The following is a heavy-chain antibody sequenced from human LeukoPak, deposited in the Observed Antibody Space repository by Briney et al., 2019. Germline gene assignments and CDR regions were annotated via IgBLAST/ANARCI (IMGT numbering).Heavy chain of an antibody. J-gene: IGHJ6*03. Sequence: ASVKVSCKPSGYTFTDFYIHWVRQAPGQGLEYMGRINTHNGGTVYALQFQGRLSMTRDTSISTAYMELQSLRSEDTAVYYCARDGTPIYSSGWVYMDVWGKGTTVTISS. CDR3: ARDGTPIYSSGWVYMDV. V-gene: IGHV1-2*06. D-gene: IGHD6-25*01. CDR1: GYTFTDFY. CDR2: INTHNGGT.